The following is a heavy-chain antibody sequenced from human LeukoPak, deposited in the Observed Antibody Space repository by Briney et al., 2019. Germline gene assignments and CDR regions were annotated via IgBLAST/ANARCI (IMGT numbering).Heavy chain of an antibody. CDR3: TKRALGSAYYFDS. CDR1: GFTFNSYV. CDR2: INGNGDST. Sequence: GGSLRLSCAASGFTFNSYVMSWVRQAPGKGPDWVSSINGNGDSTYYADSVQSRFTISRDNSKKTLYLQMNSLRAEDTAVYYCTKRALGSAYYFDSWGQGTLVTVSS. V-gene: IGHV3-23*01. J-gene: IGHJ4*02. D-gene: IGHD1-26*01.